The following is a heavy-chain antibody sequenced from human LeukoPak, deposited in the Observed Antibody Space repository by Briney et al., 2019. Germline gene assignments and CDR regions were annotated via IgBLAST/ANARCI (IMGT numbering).Heavy chain of an antibody. V-gene: IGHV3-23*01. J-gene: IGHJ3*01. D-gene: IGHD1-14*01. Sequence: PGGSLRLSCAASGFTFISSAMTWVRQAPGKGLEWVSSISGSGDYTYYADSVKGRFTTSRDNSKNTLYLQMTSLRAEDTAIYYCAKLTPNWGQGTMVTISS. CDR1: GFTFISSA. CDR2: ISGSGDYT. CDR3: AKLTPN.